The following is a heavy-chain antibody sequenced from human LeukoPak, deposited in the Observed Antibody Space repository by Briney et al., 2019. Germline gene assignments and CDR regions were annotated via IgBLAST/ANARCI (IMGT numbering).Heavy chain of an antibody. CDR3: AREVRFSMVRGEIDC. J-gene: IGHJ4*02. V-gene: IGHV4-4*02. CDR1: GGSIGSSNW. Sequence: PSETLSLTCAVSGGSIGSSNWWSWVRQPPGKGLEWIGEIYYSGNTNYNPSLKSRVTITIDKSKSQFSLKLSSVTAADTAVYYCAREVRFSMVRGEIDCWGQGTLVTVSS. D-gene: IGHD3-10*01. CDR2: IYYSGNT.